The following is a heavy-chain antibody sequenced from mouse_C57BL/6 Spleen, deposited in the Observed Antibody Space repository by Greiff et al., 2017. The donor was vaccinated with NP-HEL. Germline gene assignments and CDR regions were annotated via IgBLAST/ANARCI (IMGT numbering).Heavy chain of an antibody. J-gene: IGHJ3*01. CDR1: GFTFSDYG. D-gene: IGHD2-10*02. Sequence: EVKVEESGGGLVKPGGSLKLSCAASGFTFSDYGMHWVRQAPEKGLEWVAYISSGSSTIYYADTVKGRFTISRDNAKNTLFLQMTSLRSEDTAMYYCGRPRMVSAWFAYWGQGTPVTVSA. CDR3: GRPRMVSAWFAY. V-gene: IGHV5-17*01. CDR2: ISSGSSTI.